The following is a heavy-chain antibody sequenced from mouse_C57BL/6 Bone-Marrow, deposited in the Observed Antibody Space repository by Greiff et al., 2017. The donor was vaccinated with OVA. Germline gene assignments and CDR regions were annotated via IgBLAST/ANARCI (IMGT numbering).Heavy chain of an antibody. CDR3: ARGELGRGYFVY. CDR1: GYTFTSYW. D-gene: IGHD4-1*01. Sequence: VQLQQPGAELVKPGASVELSCKASGYTFTSYWMHWVKQRPGQGLEWIGMIHPNSGSTNYNEKFKSKATLTVDKSSSTAYMQLSSLTSEDSAVYYSARGELGRGYFVYRGAGATLSVSS. J-gene: IGHJ2*01. CDR2: IHPNSGST. V-gene: IGHV1-64*01.